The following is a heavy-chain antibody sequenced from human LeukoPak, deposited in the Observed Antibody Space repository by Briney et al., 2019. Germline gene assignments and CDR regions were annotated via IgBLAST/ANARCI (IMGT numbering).Heavy chain of an antibody. J-gene: IGHJ4*02. V-gene: IGHV4-59*01. CDR1: GGSISSYY. CDR3: ARDKKGTSCYDY. D-gene: IGHD2-2*01. Sequence: SETLSLTCTVSGGSISSYYWSWIRQSPGKGLEWIGFIYYSGSTTYNPSLKSRVTISVDTSKNQFSLKLSSVTAANTAVYYCARDKKGTSCYDYWGQGTLVTVSS. CDR2: IYYSGST.